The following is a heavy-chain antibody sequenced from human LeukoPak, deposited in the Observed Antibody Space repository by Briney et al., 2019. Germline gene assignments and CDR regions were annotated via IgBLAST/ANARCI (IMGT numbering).Heavy chain of an antibody. J-gene: IGHJ6*02. V-gene: IGHV4-59*12. CDR1: GGSISSYY. D-gene: IGHD3-3*01. CDR2: IYYSGST. CDR3: ASVRLTSYYDFWSGYSAEYYGMDV. Sequence: TSSETLSLTCTVSGGSISSYYWSWIRQPPGKGLEWIGYIYYSGSTNYNPSLKSRVTISVDTSKNQFSLKLSSVTAADTAVYYCASVRLTSYYDFWSGYSAEYYGMDVWGQGTTVTVSS.